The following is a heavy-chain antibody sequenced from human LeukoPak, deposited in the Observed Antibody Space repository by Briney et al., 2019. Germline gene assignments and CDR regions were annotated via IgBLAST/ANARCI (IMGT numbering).Heavy chain of an antibody. D-gene: IGHD5-24*01. CDR3: ARGMARGGYNEDAFDI. J-gene: IGHJ3*02. CDR2: ITNDGSST. Sequence: GRSLRLSCAASGFTFSSHWMHWVRQAPGKGLVWVSRITNDGSSTTYADSVKGRFTISRDNAKNMLYLQVNSLRAEDTAVYYCARGMARGGYNEDAFDIWGQGTMVTVSS. V-gene: IGHV3-74*01. CDR1: GFTFSSHW.